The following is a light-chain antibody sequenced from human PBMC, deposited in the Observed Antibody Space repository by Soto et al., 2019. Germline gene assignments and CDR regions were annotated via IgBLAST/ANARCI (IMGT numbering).Light chain of an antibody. CDR2: DVS. CDR3: CSYAGSYNTV. J-gene: IGLJ7*01. Sequence: QSVLTQPRSVSGSPGQSVTISCTGTSSDVGGYNYVSWYQQHPGKAPKLMIYDVSKRPSGVPDRFSGSKSGNTASLTISGLQAEDEAGYYCCSYAGSYNTVFGGGTQVTVL. CDR1: SSDVGGYNY. V-gene: IGLV2-11*01.